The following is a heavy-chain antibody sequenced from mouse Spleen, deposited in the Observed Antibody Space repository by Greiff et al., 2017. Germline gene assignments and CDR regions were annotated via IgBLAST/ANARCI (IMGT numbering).Heavy chain of an antibody. CDR3: ARDYYGSSPAWFAY. CDR1: GYTFTSYW. J-gene: IGHJ3*01. Sequence: QVQLQQPGAELVMPGASVKLSCKASGYTFTSYWMHWVQQRPGQGLEWLGEIDPSDSYTNYNQKFTGKATLTVDKSSSTAYKHLRSLTSEDSAVYYCARDYYGSSPAWFAYWGQGNLVTGSA. D-gene: IGHD1-1*01. CDR2: IDPSDSYT. V-gene: IGHV1-69*01.